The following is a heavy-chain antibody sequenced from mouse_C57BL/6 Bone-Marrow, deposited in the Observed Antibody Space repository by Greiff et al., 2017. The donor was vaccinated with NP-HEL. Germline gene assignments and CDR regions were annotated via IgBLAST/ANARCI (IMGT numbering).Heavy chain of an antibody. D-gene: IGHD1-1*01. CDR1: GFTFSDYY. J-gene: IGHJ2*01. CDR2: INYDGSST. Sequence: EVKLVESEGGLVQPGSSMKLSCTASGFTFSDYYMAWVRQVPEKGLEWVANINYDGSSTYYLDSLKSRFIISRDNAKNILYLQMSSLKSEDTATYYCARAAPIFYGSPYYFDYWGQGTTLTVSS. CDR3: ARAAPIFYGSPYYFDY. V-gene: IGHV5-16*01.